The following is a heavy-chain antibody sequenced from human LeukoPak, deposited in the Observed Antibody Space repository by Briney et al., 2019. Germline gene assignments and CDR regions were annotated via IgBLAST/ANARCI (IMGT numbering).Heavy chain of an antibody. D-gene: IGHD2-15*01. V-gene: IGHV3-64*01. Sequence: GGSLRLSCAASGFSFSNYVMHWVRQAPGKGLEYVYAIRPNGETRCYANSMKGRFTISRDNSKNTLYLQMGSLRAEDMAIYSCARGRDGGFSFDIWGQGTLVTVSS. CDR3: ARGRDGGFSFDI. J-gene: IGHJ3*02. CDR1: GFSFSNYV. CDR2: IRPNGETR.